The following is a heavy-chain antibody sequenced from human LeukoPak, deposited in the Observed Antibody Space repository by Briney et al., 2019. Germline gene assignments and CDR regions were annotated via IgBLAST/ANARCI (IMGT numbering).Heavy chain of an antibody. CDR3: AKIRSSGWYSFDY. Sequence: GGSLRLSCAASGFTFSSYAMSWVRQAPGKGLEWVSAISGSGGSTYSADSVKGRFTISRDNSKNTLYLQMNSLRAEDTAVYYCAKIRSSGWYSFDYWGQGTLVTVSS. D-gene: IGHD6-19*01. CDR1: GFTFSSYA. V-gene: IGHV3-23*01. J-gene: IGHJ4*02. CDR2: ISGSGGST.